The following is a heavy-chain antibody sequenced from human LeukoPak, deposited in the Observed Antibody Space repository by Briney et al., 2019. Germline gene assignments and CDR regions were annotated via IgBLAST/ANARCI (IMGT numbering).Heavy chain of an antibody. CDR3: ARAMRIAAASNYYYGMDV. J-gene: IGHJ6*02. V-gene: IGHV1-18*01. Sequence: GASVKVSCKASGYTFTSYGISWVGQAPGQGLEWMGWISAYNGNTNYAQKLQGRVTMTTDTSTSTAYMELRSLRSDDTAVYYCARAMRIAAASNYYYGMDVWGQGTTVTVSS. CDR2: ISAYNGNT. CDR1: GYTFTSYG. D-gene: IGHD6-25*01.